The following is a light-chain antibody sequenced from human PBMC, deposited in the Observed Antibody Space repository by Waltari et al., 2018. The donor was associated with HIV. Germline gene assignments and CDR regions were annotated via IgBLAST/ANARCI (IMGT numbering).Light chain of an antibody. Sequence: AIRMTQSPSSFSASTGDRVTITCRASQDISGFFAWYQQKPGKAPNLLISGASTLQSWVPSRFNGSGSGTDFTLTISCLQSEDFATYYCQQYYNYPRTFGQGTRVEIK. J-gene: IGKJ1*01. CDR3: QQYYNYPRT. CDR2: GAS. CDR1: QDISGF. V-gene: IGKV1-8*01.